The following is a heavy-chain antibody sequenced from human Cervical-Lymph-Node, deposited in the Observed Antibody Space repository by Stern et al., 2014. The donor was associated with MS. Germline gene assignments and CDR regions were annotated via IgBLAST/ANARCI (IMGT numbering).Heavy chain of an antibody. CDR1: GGSISSGGYY. J-gene: IGHJ3*02. Sequence: QVQLQESGPGLVKPSQTLSLTCTVSGGSISSGGYYWSWIRQHPGKGLEGIGYIYYSGSTYYNPSLESRVTISVDTSKNQFSLKLSSVTAADTAVYYCARDREYCSGNSCYSGAFDIWGQGTMVTVSS. CDR2: IYYSGST. CDR3: ARDREYCSGNSCYSGAFDI. V-gene: IGHV4-31*03. D-gene: IGHD2-15*01.